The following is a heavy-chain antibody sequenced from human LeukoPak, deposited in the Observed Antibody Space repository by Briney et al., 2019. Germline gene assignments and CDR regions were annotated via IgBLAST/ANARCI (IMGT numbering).Heavy chain of an antibody. Sequence: GGSLRLSCAASGFSVSSNYMNWVRQAPGKGLEWVSVIYSSGSTYYANSMKGRFTISRDNSKNTLYLQMDSLRAEDTAVYYCARAVVVTAISNWGQGTLVTVSS. CDR1: GFSVSSNY. CDR2: IYSSGST. D-gene: IGHD2-21*02. CDR3: ARAVVVTAISN. V-gene: IGHV3-53*01. J-gene: IGHJ4*02.